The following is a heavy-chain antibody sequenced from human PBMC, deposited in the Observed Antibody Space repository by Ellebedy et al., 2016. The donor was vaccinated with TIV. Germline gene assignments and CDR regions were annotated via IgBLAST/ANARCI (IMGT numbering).Heavy chain of an antibody. CDR1: GFTFSNYW. J-gene: IGHJ6*02. Sequence: GGSLRLSCAASGFTFSNYWMTWVRQAPGKGLEWVANIKQDGSERYYVDSVKGRFAISRDNAKNSLYLQMNSLGDEDTAVYYCARAMDVWGQGTTVTVSS. V-gene: IGHV3-7*01. CDR2: IKQDGSER. CDR3: ARAMDV.